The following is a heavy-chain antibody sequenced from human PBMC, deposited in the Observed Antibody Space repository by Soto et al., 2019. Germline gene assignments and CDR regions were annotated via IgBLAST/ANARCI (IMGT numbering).Heavy chain of an antibody. D-gene: IGHD1-26*01. CDR3: ARELGGATSSFDY. CDR1: GFTFSSYW. J-gene: IGHJ4*02. CDR2: IKQDGSEK. V-gene: IGHV3-7*01. Sequence: PGGSLRLSCAASGFTFSSYWMSWFRQAPGKGLEWVANIKQDGSEKYYVDSVKGRFTISRDNAKNSLYLQMNSLRAEDTAVYYCARELGGATSSFDYWGQGTLVTVSS.